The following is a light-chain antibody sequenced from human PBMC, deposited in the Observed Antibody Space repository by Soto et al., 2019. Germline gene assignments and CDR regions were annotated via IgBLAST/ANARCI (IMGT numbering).Light chain of an antibody. J-gene: IGKJ1*01. Sequence: DIVLTQSPGTLSLSPGERATLSCRASQSISSTYFAWYRQKPGQPPRLLIYAASIRATGIPDRFSGSGSGTDFTLTISSLEPEDFAVYYCQQYYASSWTFGQGTRVEIK. CDR3: QQYYASSWT. CDR1: QSISSTY. V-gene: IGKV3-20*01. CDR2: AAS.